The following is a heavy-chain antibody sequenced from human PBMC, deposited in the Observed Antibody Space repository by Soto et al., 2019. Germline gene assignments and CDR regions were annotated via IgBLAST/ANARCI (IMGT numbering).Heavy chain of an antibody. J-gene: IGHJ4*02. Sequence: QVQLQESGPGLVKPSQTLSLTCTVSGGSISSGGYYWSWIRQHPGKGLEWIGYIYYSGSTYYNPSLKMRVTISVDTSKNQFSLKLSSVTAADTAVYYCARAQQITMIVPSGRSFDYWGQGTLVTVSS. CDR1: GGSISSGGYY. V-gene: IGHV4-31*03. CDR2: IYYSGST. D-gene: IGHD3-22*01. CDR3: ARAQQITMIVPSGRSFDY.